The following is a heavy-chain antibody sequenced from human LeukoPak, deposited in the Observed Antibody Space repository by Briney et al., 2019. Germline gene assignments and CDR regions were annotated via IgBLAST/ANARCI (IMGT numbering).Heavy chain of an antibody. CDR1: GGSISSYY. Sequence: SETLSLTCTVSGGSISSYYWSWIRQPPGKGLEWIGYIYYSGSTNYNPSLKSRVTISVDTSKNQFSLKLSSVTAADTAVYYCARLHYYDSSGYHPSDYWGQGTLVTVSS. CDR2: IYYSGST. CDR3: ARLHYYDSSGYHPSDY. D-gene: IGHD3-22*01. V-gene: IGHV4-59*08. J-gene: IGHJ4*02.